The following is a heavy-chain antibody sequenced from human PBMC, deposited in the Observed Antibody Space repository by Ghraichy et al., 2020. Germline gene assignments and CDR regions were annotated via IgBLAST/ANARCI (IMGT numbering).Heavy chain of an antibody. CDR1: GTSVRSYF. Sequence: LSLTCTVSGTSVRSYFWSWIRQPPGKGLEWIGDIFYSGSTNYNPSLKSRVTISIDASSNQFSLNLSSVTAADTAVYYCARMGGYKDPLWYWGQGTLVAVSS. CDR2: IFYSGST. D-gene: IGHD3-10*01. CDR3: ARMGGYKDPLWY. V-gene: IGHV4-59*02. J-gene: IGHJ4*02.